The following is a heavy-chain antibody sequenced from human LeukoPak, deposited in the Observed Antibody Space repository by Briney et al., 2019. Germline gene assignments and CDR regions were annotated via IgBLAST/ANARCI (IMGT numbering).Heavy chain of an antibody. J-gene: IGHJ4*02. Sequence: GGSLRLSCAASRFTFSNYWMSWVRQAPGKGLEWVAKIKQDGSQRYYVDSVTGRFTISRDNSKNTLYLQMNSLRAEDTAVYYCASVSGYAGGFDYWGQGTLVTVSS. D-gene: IGHD5-12*01. CDR1: RFTFSNYW. V-gene: IGHV3-7*03. CDR3: ASVSGYAGGFDY. CDR2: IKQDGSQR.